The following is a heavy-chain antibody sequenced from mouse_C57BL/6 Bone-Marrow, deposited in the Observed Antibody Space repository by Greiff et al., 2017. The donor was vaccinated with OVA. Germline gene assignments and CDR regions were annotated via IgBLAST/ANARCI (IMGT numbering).Heavy chain of an antibody. D-gene: IGHD1-1*01. J-gene: IGHJ3*01. Sequence: VQLQQSGAELVRPGTSVKVSCKASGYAFTNYLIEWVKQRPGQGLEWIGVINPGSGGTNYNEKFKGKATLTADKSSSTAYMQLSSLTSEYSAVYFCAREGGLRPFAYWGQGTLVTVSA. V-gene: IGHV1-54*01. CDR1: GYAFTNYL. CDR2: INPGSGGT. CDR3: AREGGLRPFAY.